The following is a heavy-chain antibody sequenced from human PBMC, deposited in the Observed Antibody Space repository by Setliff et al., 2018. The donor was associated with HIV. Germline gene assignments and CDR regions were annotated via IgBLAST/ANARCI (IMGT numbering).Heavy chain of an antibody. CDR2: ISPTGNT. V-gene: IGHV4-38-2*02. CDR3: AKSSPSIGYISDH. CDR1: GYSISNDYY. Sequence: SETLSLTCTVSGYSISNDYYWGWIRQPPGKGLEWIGYISPTGNTNYNPSLKSRVTISTDTSKNQFSLNVRSVTAADTAVYFCAKSSPSIGYISDHWGQGTLVTVSS. J-gene: IGHJ4*02. D-gene: IGHD5-12*01.